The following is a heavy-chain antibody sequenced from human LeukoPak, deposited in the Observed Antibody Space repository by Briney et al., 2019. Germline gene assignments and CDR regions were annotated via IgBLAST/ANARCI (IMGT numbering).Heavy chain of an antibody. CDR1: GFVLSDYA. Sequence: GGSLRLSCAASGFVLSDYAMSWVRQAPGKGLEWVAAISGTGGNTYYADSVKGRFTISRDNSKHTLYLQINSLTAEDTALYYCAKDAFVVVTEFDSWGQGTLVTVSS. V-gene: IGHV3-23*01. CDR2: ISGTGGNT. CDR3: AKDAFVVVTEFDS. J-gene: IGHJ4*02. D-gene: IGHD2-21*02.